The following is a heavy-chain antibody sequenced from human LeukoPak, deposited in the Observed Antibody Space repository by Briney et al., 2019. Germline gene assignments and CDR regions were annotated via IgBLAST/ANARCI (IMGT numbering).Heavy chain of an antibody. D-gene: IGHD3-16*01. CDR2: IYTSGST. J-gene: IGHJ5*02. CDR1: GGSISSGSYY. V-gene: IGHV4-61*02. CDR3: ARDLSDYDGGGSTRRDNWSDP. Sequence: SETLSLTCTVSGGSISSGSYYWSWIRQPAGKGLEWIGRIYTSGSTNYNPSLKSRVTISVDTSKNQFSLKLSSVTAADTVVYYCARDLSDYDGGGSTRRDNWSDPWGQGTLVTVSS.